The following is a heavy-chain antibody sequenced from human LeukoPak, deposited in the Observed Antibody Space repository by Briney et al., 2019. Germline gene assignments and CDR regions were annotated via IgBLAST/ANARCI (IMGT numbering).Heavy chain of an antibody. D-gene: IGHD2-8*01. CDR2: ISAYNGNT. CDR3: ARDEGVYNWFDP. J-gene: IGHJ5*02. Sequence: ASVKVSCKASGGTFSSYAISWVRQAPGQGLEWMGWISAYNGNTIYAQKLQGRVTMTTDTSTTTAYMELRSLRSDDTAVYYCARDEGVYNWFDPWGQGTLVTVSS. V-gene: IGHV1-18*01. CDR1: GGTFSSYA.